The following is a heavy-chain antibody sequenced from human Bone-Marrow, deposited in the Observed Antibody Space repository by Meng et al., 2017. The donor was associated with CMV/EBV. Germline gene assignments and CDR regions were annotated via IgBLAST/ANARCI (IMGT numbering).Heavy chain of an antibody. V-gene: IGHV1-2*02. Sequence: ASVKVSCKASGYTFTGYYMHWVRQAPGQGLEWMGWINPNSGGTNYAQKFQGRVTMTRDTSISTAYMELSRLRSDDTAVYYCARDGRLYDFWSGYYGYYFDYWGQGTLVTVSS. D-gene: IGHD3-3*01. CDR2: INPNSGGT. J-gene: IGHJ4*02. CDR1: GYTFTGYY. CDR3: ARDGRLYDFWSGYYGYYFDY.